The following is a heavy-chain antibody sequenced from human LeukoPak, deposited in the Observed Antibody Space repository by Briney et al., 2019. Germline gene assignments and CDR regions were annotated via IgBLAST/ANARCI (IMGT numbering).Heavy chain of an antibody. D-gene: IGHD3-3*01. Sequence: GGSLRLSCATSGFTLSNYSMNWVRQAPGKGLEWVSSISSSSSYIYYADSVKGRFTISRDNAKNSLYLQMNSLRAEDTAVYYCARGSLGSGYYVYWGQGTLVTVSS. J-gene: IGHJ4*02. CDR3: ARGSLGSGYYVY. V-gene: IGHV3-21*01. CDR1: GFTLSNYS. CDR2: ISSSSSYI.